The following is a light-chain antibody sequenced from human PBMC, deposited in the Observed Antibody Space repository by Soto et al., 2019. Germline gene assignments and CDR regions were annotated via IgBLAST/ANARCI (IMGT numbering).Light chain of an antibody. CDR3: VQDHNYLLT. Sequence: AVNITQSPSSVSANVEDRVTITCRASQGIRNDLGWYQQKPGKAPKLLIYAASSLQSGVPSRFSGSGSGTDFTLTISSLQPEDFASYYCVQDHNYLLTFAGGTIADIK. V-gene: IGKV1-6*01. J-gene: IGKJ4*01. CDR2: AAS. CDR1: QGIRND.